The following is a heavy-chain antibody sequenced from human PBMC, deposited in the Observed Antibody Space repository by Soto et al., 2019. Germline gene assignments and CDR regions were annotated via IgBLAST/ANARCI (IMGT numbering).Heavy chain of an antibody. J-gene: IGHJ4*02. CDR2: IIPILGIT. D-gene: IGHD2-15*01. CDR3: ARGPYCSGDSCYQYFDY. CDR1: GGTFSSST. Sequence: VKVSCKASGGTFSSSTISWVRQAPGQGLEWMGRIIPILGITNYAQKFQGRVTITADTSTSTAYMELSSLRSEDTAVYYCARGPYCSGDSCYQYFDYWGQGTLVTVSS. V-gene: IGHV1-69*02.